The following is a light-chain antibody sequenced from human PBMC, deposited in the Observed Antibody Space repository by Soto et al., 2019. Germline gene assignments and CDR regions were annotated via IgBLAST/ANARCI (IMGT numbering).Light chain of an antibody. CDR1: SSDVGTYNL. J-gene: IGLJ3*02. CDR2: EGT. Sequence: QSALTQPASVSGSPGQSITISCTGTSSDVGTYNLVSWYQHHPGKAPKLMIYEGTKRPSGVSSRFSGSKSGNTASLTISGLQAEDEADYYCSSYAGSSTVFGGGTKLTVL. V-gene: IGLV2-23*01. CDR3: SSYAGSSTV.